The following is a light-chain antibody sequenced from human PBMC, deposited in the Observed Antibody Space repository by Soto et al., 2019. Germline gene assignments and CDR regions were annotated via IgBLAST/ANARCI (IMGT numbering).Light chain of an antibody. CDR2: AAF. Sequence: DIHMTQSPSSLSASVGDRVAITCRASQNVASYLNWYQHKPGEAPKSLIYAAFRIQSGVPSRFNASGSGTDFTLSISSLQPEDFSTYYCQQGSTTPITFGLGTRLEIK. V-gene: IGKV1-39*01. CDR3: QQGSTTPIT. CDR1: QNVASY. J-gene: IGKJ5*01.